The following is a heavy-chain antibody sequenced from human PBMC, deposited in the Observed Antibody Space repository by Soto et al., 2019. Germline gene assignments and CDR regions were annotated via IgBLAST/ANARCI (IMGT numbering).Heavy chain of an antibody. D-gene: IGHD6-6*01. CDR3: ARENSIASLSYYYGMEV. CDR2: IIPMFGTT. CDR1: GGTFTGNP. V-gene: IGHV1-69*13. J-gene: IGHJ6*02. Sequence: ASVKVSCKASGGTFTGNPISWVRQAPGRGLEWMGGIIPMFGTTNYAQKFQGRVTITADESTTTAYMELNSLRSEDTAVYYCARENSIASLSYYYGMEVWGQGTTVTVSS.